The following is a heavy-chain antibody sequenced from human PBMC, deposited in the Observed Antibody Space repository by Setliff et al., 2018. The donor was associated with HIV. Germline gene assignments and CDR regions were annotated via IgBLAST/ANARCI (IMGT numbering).Heavy chain of an antibody. V-gene: IGHV4-38-2*02. D-gene: IGHD3-22*01. Sequence: SETLSLTCSVSGYSINNGHYWGWIRQPPGKGLEWVATIYQTGNTYYSPSLKSRVTVSMDMSRNQFSVKLNSATAADTAVYYCARQAWHYDRDGYFIDYWGQGMLVTVSS. CDR3: ARQAWHYDRDGYFIDY. J-gene: IGHJ4*02. CDR1: GYSINNGHY. CDR2: IYQTGNT.